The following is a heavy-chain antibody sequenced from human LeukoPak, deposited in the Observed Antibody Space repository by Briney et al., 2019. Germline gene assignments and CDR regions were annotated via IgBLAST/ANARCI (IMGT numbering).Heavy chain of an antibody. CDR3: ARTPSSSSSWH. CDR2: ITSSGSGV. J-gene: IGHJ4*02. Sequence: GGSLRLSCAASGFTVSSNYMNWVRQAPGKGLEWLSYITSSGSGVHYADSVKGRFTISRDNAENSLYLQMNRLRADDTAVYYCARTPSSSSSWHWGRGTLVTVSS. D-gene: IGHD6-13*01. V-gene: IGHV3-48*01. CDR1: GFTVSSNY.